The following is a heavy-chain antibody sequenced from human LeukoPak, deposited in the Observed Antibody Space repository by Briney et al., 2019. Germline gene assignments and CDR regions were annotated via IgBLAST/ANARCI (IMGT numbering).Heavy chain of an antibody. Sequence: ASVKVSCKASGYTFTSYDINWVRQATGQGLEWMGWMNPNSGNTGYAQKFQGRVTITRNTSISTAYMELSSLRSEDTAVYYCARSCSSTSCSLYYYYYYMDVWGKGTTVTVSS. CDR2: MNPNSGNT. CDR1: GYTFTSYD. V-gene: IGHV1-8*03. CDR3: ARSCSSTSCSLYYYYYYMDV. D-gene: IGHD2-2*01. J-gene: IGHJ6*03.